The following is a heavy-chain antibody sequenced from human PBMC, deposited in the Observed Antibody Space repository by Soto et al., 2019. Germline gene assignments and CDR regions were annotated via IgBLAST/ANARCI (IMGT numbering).Heavy chain of an antibody. D-gene: IGHD1-1*01. V-gene: IGHV3-30*18. CDR1: GFSFSNYG. CDR3: AKSRDAYNFYFYYGMDV. CDR2: ILYDGSNK. J-gene: IGHJ6*02. Sequence: XGGLRLSCAACGFSFSNYGMHWVRQTPGKGLEWVALILYDGSNKYYADSVKGRFTISRDNSKNTLYLQVSSLRAEDTAVYYCAKSRDAYNFYFYYGMDVWGQGTSVPVSS.